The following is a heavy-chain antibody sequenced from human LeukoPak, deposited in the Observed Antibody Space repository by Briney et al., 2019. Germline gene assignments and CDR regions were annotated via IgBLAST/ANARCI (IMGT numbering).Heavy chain of an antibody. Sequence: SQTLSPTWAISGDRVSSNSAAWNWIRQSPSRGLEWLGRTYYRSKWYNDDAVSVKSRITINPDTSKNQFSLQLNSVTAEDTAVYYCARGGTYLLDYWGQGTLVTVSS. CDR1: GDRVSSNSAA. J-gene: IGHJ4*02. D-gene: IGHD1-26*01. V-gene: IGHV6-1*01. CDR2: TYYRSKWYN. CDR3: ARGGTYLLDY.